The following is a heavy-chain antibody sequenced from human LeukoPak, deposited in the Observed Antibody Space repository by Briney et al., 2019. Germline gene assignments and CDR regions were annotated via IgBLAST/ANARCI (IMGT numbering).Heavy chain of an antibody. J-gene: IGHJ5*02. V-gene: IGHV4-39*01. CDR1: GGSISSSSYY. CDR2: IYYSGST. D-gene: IGHD1-14*01. CDR3: ARRPPDLNWIDP. Sequence: PSETLSLTCTVSGGSISSSSYYWGWIRQPPGKGLEWIGSIYYSGSTYYNPSLKSRVTISVDTSKNQVSLKLSSVTAADTALYFCARRPPDLNWIDPWGQGTLVTVSS.